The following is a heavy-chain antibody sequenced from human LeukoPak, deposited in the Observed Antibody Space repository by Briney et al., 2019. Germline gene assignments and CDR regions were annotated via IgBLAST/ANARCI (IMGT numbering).Heavy chain of an antibody. J-gene: IGHJ6*02. CDR2: IYYSGST. V-gene: IGHV4-59*01. CDR3: ARDRTYYYGSETYGMDV. CDR1: GGSISSYY. Sequence: SETLSLTCTVSGGSISSYYWSWIRQPPGKGLEWIGYIYYSGSTNYNPSLKSRVTISVDTSKNQFSLKLSSVTAADTAVYYCARDRTYYYGSETYGMDVWGQGTTVTVSS. D-gene: IGHD3-10*01.